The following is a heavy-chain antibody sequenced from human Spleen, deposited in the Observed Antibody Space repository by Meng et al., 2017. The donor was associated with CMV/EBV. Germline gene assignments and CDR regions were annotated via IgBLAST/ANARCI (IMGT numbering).Heavy chain of an antibody. CDR2: MNPNSGNT. Sequence: ASVKVSCKASGYTFTSYDVNWVRQATGQGLEWMGWMNPNSGNTGYAQKFQGRVTMTRNTSISTAYMELSSLRSEDTAVYYCARDLSQQLVLYYFHHWGQGTLVTVSS. V-gene: IGHV1-8*01. CDR3: ARDLSQQLVLYYFHH. D-gene: IGHD6-13*01. CDR1: GYTFTSYD. J-gene: IGHJ4*02.